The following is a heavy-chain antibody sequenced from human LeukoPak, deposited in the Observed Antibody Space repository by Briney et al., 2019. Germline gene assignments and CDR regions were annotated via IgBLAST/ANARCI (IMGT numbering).Heavy chain of an antibody. V-gene: IGHV4-59*01. CDR2: IYYSGST. Sequence: PSETLSLTCTVSGGSISSYYWSWIRQPPGKGLEWIGYIYYSGSTNYNPSLKSRVTISVDTSKNQFPLKLSSVTAADTAVYYCAREIKARDSSGYYYYAFDIWGQGTMVTVSS. J-gene: IGHJ3*02. D-gene: IGHD3-22*01. CDR1: GGSISSYY. CDR3: AREIKARDSSGYYYYAFDI.